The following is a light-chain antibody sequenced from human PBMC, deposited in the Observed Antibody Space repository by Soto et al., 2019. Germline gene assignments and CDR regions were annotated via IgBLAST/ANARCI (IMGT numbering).Light chain of an antibody. CDR1: QSFSSSY. V-gene: IGKV3-20*01. CDR2: AAS. CDR3: QHYGSSPRT. J-gene: IGKJ1*01. Sequence: EMVLTQSPGTLSLSPGERATLSCRASQSFSSSYLAWYQQKPGQAPRLLIYAASSRATGIPARFSGSGSGTYFTLTITRLAPEDFAVYYCQHYGSSPRTFGQGTKVEIK.